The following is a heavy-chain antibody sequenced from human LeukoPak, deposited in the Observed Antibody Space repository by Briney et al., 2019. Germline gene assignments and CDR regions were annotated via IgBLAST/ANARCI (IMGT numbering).Heavy chain of an antibody. D-gene: IGHD6-19*01. V-gene: IGHV3-23*01. Sequence: PGGSLRLSCAASGFTFSTYAMSWVRQAPGKGLEWVSSISGSGGSTYYADSVKGRFTLSRDNSKNTLYLQMNSLRAEDTAVYYCAKSGLTVAGNGQGGQGTLVTVSS. J-gene: IGHJ4*02. CDR1: GFTFSTYA. CDR2: ISGSGGST. CDR3: AKSGLTVAGNGQ.